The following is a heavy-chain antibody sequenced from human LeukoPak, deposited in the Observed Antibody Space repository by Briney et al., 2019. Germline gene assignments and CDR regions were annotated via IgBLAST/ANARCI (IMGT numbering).Heavy chain of an antibody. CDR3: ARDVAGYYFDY. J-gene: IGHJ4*02. CDR1: GGSINNNY. D-gene: IGHD2-15*01. Sequence: SETLSLTCTVSGGSINNNYWSWIRQPPGKELEWIGSIYSSGSTNYNPSLKSRVTISVDTSKNQFSLKLSSVTAADTAVYYCARDVAGYYFDYWGQGTLVTVSS. V-gene: IGHV4-4*08. CDR2: IYSSGST.